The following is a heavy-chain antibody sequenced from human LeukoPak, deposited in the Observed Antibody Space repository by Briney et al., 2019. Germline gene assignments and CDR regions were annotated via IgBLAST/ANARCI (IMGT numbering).Heavy chain of an antibody. CDR3: AAPSGSTYYSPFDF. CDR1: GASITSSNHY. CDR2: IYYSGHT. D-gene: IGHD1-26*01. V-gene: IGHV4-39*01. J-gene: IGHJ4*02. Sequence: SETLSLTCTVSGASITSSNHYWGWIRQPPGKALEWIGNIYYSGHTSYTPSLKSRVFISVDTSKNQFSLRLSSVSAADTAVYYCAAPSGSTYYSPFDFWGQGTTVSVSS.